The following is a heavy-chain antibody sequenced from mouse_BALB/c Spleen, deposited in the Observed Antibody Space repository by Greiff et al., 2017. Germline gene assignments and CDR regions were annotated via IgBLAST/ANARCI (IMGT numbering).Heavy chain of an antibody. CDR2: ISYSGST. J-gene: IGHJ2*01. V-gene: IGHV3-2*02. Sequence: VQLKQSGPGLVKPSQSLSLTCTVTGYSITSDYAWNWIRQFPGNKLEWMGYISYSGSTSYNPSLKSRISITRDTSKNQFFLQLNSVTTEDTATYYCARSGYYGYDDYFDYWGQGTTLTVSS. D-gene: IGHD2-2*01. CDR3: ARSGYYGYDDYFDY. CDR1: GYSITSDYA.